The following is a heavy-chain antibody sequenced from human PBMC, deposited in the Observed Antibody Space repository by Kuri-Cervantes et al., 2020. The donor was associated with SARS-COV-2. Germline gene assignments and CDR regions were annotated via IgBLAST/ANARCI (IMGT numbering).Heavy chain of an antibody. CDR1: GFTFSNYV. CDR2: IWYDGENA. D-gene: IGHD3-16*01. V-gene: IGHV3-33*08. Sequence: GGSLRLSCVASGFTFSNYVIHWVRQAPGKGLEWVAVIWYDGENAYYAGSVKGRFTISRDNSKNTVSLHMNSLRAEDTAMYYCARGAANYYYAMDVWGQGTAVTVSS. J-gene: IGHJ6*02. CDR3: ARGAANYYYAMDV.